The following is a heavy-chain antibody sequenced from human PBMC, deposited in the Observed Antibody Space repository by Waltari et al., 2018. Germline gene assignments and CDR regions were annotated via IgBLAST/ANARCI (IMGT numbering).Heavy chain of an antibody. J-gene: IGHJ5*02. CDR3: ARGGWGWTTVVSSRNWFDP. D-gene: IGHD4-17*01. V-gene: IGHV4-34*01. CDR2: INHRGST. CDR1: GGSFSGYY. Sequence: QVQLQQWGAGLLKPSETLSLTCAVYGGSFSGYYWSWIRQPPGKGLEWIGEINHRGSTNYNPSLKSRVTISVDTSKNQFSLKLSSVTAADTAVYYCARGGWGWTTVVSSRNWFDPWGQGTLVTVSS.